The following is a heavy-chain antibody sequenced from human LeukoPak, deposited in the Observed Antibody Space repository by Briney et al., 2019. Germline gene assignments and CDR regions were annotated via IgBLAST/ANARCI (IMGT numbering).Heavy chain of an antibody. D-gene: IGHD4-23*01. V-gene: IGHV3-23*01. J-gene: IGHJ4*02. CDR1: GFTFSSYA. Sequence: PGGSLRLSCAASGFTFSSYAMSWVRQAPGKGLEWVSAISGSGGSTYYADSVKGRFTISRDNSKNTLYLQMNSLRAEDTAVYYCARAFNDYGGNLYYFDYWGQGTLVTVSS. CDR2: ISGSGGST. CDR3: ARAFNDYGGNLYYFDY.